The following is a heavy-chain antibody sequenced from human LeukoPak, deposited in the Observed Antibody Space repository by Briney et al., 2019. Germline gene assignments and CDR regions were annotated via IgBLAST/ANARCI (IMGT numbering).Heavy chain of an antibody. CDR2: ISGSGGST. Sequence: GGSLRLSCAASGFTFSSYAMSWVRQAPGKGLEWVSAISGSGGSTYYADSVKGRFTISRDNARSSLYLQMSSLRAEDTAMYYCARRREHGSGSDWLWGQGTLVTVSS. CDR1: GFTFSSYA. CDR3: ARRREHGSGSDWL. D-gene: IGHD3-10*01. J-gene: IGHJ4*02. V-gene: IGHV3-23*01.